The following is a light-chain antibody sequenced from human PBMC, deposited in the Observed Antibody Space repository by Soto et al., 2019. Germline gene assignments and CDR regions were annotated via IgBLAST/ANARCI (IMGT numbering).Light chain of an antibody. Sequence: QPALTQPPSASGTPGQRVTISCSGSSSNIGANPINWYQQLPGTAPKLLIYNNDQRPSGVPDRFSASKSGTSASLAISGLQSEDEADYYCEARDDSLYGAVLGGGTQLTVL. CDR3: EARDDSLYGAV. CDR1: SSNIGANP. J-gene: IGLJ2*01. CDR2: NND. V-gene: IGLV1-44*01.